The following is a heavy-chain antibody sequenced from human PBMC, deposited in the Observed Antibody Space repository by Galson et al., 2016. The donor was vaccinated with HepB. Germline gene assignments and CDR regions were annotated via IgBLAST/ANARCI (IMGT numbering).Heavy chain of an antibody. CDR2: VNSDGSST. Sequence: SLRLSCAASGFPFSSYLMHWVRQAPGKGLVWVSRVNSDGSSTSYADSVKGRFTISKDNAKNTLYLQMNSLRAEDTAVYFCAREGYGSLYYYFYYMDVWGKGTTVTVSS. CDR3: AREGYGSLYYYFYYMDV. D-gene: IGHD5-18*01. CDR1: GFPFSSYL. V-gene: IGHV3-74*01. J-gene: IGHJ6*03.